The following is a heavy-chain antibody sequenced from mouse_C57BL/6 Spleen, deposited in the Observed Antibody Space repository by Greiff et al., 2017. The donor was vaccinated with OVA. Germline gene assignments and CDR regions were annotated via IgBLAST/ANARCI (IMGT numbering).Heavy chain of an antibody. J-gene: IGHJ2*01. Sequence: VQLQQSGPELVKPGASVKISCKASGYSFTDYNMNWVKQSNGKSLEWIGVINPNYGTTSYNQKFKGKATLTVDQSSSTAYMQRNSLTSEDSAVYYCARSSYYGSSYYFDYWGQGTTLTVSS. CDR3: ARSSYYGSSYYFDY. CDR2: INPNYGTT. V-gene: IGHV1-39*01. CDR1: GYSFTDYN. D-gene: IGHD1-1*01.